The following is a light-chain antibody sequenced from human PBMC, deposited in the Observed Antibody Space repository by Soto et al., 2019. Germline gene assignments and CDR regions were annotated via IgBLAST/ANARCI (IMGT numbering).Light chain of an antibody. J-gene: IGKJ1*01. CDR3: QQYDSSPWT. CDR2: GAS. Sequence: EIVLTQSPGTLSLSPGERATLSCTASQSVSSSYLAWYQQKPGQAPRLLIYGASNTATGIPHRFSGDGSGTDFTLTISRLEPEDFAVYYCQQYDSSPWTFGQGTKLEIK. CDR1: QSVSSSY. V-gene: IGKV3-20*01.